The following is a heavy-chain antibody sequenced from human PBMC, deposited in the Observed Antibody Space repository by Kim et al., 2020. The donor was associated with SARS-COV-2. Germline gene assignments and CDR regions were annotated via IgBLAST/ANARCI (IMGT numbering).Heavy chain of an antibody. V-gene: IGHV3-15*01. D-gene: IGHD2-2*01. Sequence: GRFTISRDDSKNTLYLQMNSLKTEDTAVYYCTTDRPPIVVVPAAIRYFDLWGRGTLVTVSS. CDR3: TTDRPPIVVVPAAIRYFDL. J-gene: IGHJ2*01.